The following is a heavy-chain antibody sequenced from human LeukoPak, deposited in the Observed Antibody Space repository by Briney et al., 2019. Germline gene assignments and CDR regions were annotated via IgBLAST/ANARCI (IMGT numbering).Heavy chain of an antibody. D-gene: IGHD1-1*01. V-gene: IGHV3-33*01. CDR2: IWYDGSNK. J-gene: IGHJ5*02. CDR1: GFTFSSYG. CDR3: ARDQGTSTTAPKRKGRFDP. Sequence: PGGSLRLSCAASGFTFSSYGMHWVRQAPGKGLEWVAVIWYDGSNKQCADSVKGRFTISRDNSKNTLYLQMNSLRAEDTAVYYCARDQGTSTTAPKRKGRFDPWGQGTLVTVSS.